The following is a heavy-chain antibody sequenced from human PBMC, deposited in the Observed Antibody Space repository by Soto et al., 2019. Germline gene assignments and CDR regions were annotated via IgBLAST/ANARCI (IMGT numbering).Heavy chain of an antibody. CDR1: GFTFSSYS. Sequence: EVQLVESGGGLVQPGGSLRLSCAASGFTFSSYSMNWVRQAPGKGLEWVSYISSSSSTIYYADSVKGRFTISRDNAKYSLYLQMNRLRDEDTAVYYCARVFYSVAGTGGLDYWGQGTLVTVSS. CDR2: ISSSSSTI. CDR3: ARVFYSVAGTGGLDY. V-gene: IGHV3-48*02. J-gene: IGHJ4*02. D-gene: IGHD6-19*01.